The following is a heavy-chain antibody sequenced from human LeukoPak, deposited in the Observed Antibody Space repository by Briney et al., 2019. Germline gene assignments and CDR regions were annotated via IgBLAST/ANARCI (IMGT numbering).Heavy chain of an antibody. CDR2: IYPGDSDT. J-gene: IGHJ4*02. CDR1: GYSFTTYW. V-gene: IGHV5-51*01. CDR3: ARVRDCSGGSCYSFHY. Sequence: GESLKISCKGSGYSFTTYWIGWVRQMPGKGLEWMGIIYPGDSDTRCSPSFQGQVTISADESISTAYLKWSSLKASDSAMYYCARVRDCSGGSCYSFHYWGQGTLVTVSS. D-gene: IGHD2-15*01.